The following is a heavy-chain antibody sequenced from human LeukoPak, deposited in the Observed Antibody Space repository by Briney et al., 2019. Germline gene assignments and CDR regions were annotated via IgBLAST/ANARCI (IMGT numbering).Heavy chain of an antibody. CDR1: GGAISYYY. D-gene: IGHD3-3*01. J-gene: IGHJ3*02. CDR3: ARGLRFLEWSHDAFDI. Sequence: SETLSLTCTVSGGAISYYYWSWIRQPPGKGLEWIGYIYYSGSTNYNPSLKSRVTMSVDTSNQFSLKLSSVTAADTALYYCARGLRFLEWSHDAFDIWGQGTAFTVSS. CDR2: IYYSGST. V-gene: IGHV4-59*01.